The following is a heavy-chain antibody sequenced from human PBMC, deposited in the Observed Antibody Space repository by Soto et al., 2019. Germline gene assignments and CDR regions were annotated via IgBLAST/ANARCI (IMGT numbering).Heavy chain of an antibody. Sequence: ASVKVSCKASGYTFTSYAMHWVRQAPGQRLEWMGWINAGNGNTKYSQRFQGRVTITRDTSASTAYMELSSLRSEDTAVYYCARCDYGALDAFDIWGQGTMVTVSS. J-gene: IGHJ3*02. D-gene: IGHD4-17*01. V-gene: IGHV1-3*01. CDR2: INAGNGNT. CDR1: GYTFTSYA. CDR3: ARCDYGALDAFDI.